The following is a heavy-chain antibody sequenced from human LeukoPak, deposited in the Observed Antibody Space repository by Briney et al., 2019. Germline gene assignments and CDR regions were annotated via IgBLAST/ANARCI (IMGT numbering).Heavy chain of an antibody. CDR2: IYYSGST. CDR3: AAGAYYYYGMDV. J-gene: IGHJ6*02. V-gene: IGHV4-59*01. Sequence: SETLSLTCTVSGGSISSYYWSWIRQPPGKGLEWIGYIYYSGSTNYNPSLKSRVTISVDTSKNQFSLKLSSVTAADTAVYYCAAGAYYYYGMDVWGQGTTVTVSS. CDR1: GGSISSYY.